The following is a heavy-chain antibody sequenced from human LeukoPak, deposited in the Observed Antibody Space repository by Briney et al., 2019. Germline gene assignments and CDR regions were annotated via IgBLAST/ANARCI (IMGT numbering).Heavy chain of an antibody. CDR3: ARAGYCSSTSCDYYYYYYGMDV. CDR2: INHSGST. J-gene: IGHJ6*02. CDR1: GGSFSGYY. V-gene: IGHV4-34*01. D-gene: IGHD2-2*01. Sequence: SETLSLTCAVYGGSFSGYYWNWIRQPPGKGLEWIGEINHSGSTNYNPSLKSRVTISVDTSKNQFSLKLSSVTAADTAVYYCARAGYCSSTSCDYYYYYYGMDVWGQGTTVTVSS.